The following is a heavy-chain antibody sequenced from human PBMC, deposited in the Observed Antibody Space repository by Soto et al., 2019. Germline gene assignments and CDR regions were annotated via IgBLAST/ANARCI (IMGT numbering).Heavy chain of an antibody. CDR3: APIPGGRGAINWLDP. CDR2: ISSSSSYI. J-gene: IGHJ5*02. D-gene: IGHD2-15*01. CDR1: GFTFSSYS. V-gene: IGHV3-21*01. Sequence: GGSLRLSCAASGFTFSSYSMNWVRQAPGKGLEWVSSISSSSSYIYYADSVKGRFTISRDNAKNSLYLQMNSLRAEDTAVYYCAPIPGGRGAINWLDPGGQGTWVTV.